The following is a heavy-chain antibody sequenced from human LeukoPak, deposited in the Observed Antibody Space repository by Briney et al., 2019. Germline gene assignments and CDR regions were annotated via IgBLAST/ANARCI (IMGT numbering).Heavy chain of an antibody. V-gene: IGHV3-15*01. CDR1: GFTFNNAW. J-gene: IGHJ3*02. D-gene: IGHD3-10*01. CDR3: TTDGVFDI. CDR2: IKSKTEGGTT. Sequence: GGSLRLSCAASGFTFNNAWMSWVRQAPGKGLEWVGRIKSKTEGGTTDYAAPVKGRFIISRDDSKNTLYLQMNGLKTEDTAVYYCTTDGVFDIWGQGTLVTVSS.